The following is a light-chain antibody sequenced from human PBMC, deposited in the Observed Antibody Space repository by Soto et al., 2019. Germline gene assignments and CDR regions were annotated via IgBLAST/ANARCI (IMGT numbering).Light chain of an antibody. CDR2: DAS. J-gene: IGKJ5*01. Sequence: DIQMTQSPSSLFASVGDRVTITCQATQDINIYLNWYQQKPGKAPNLLIYDASNLEIGVPSRFSGSGSGTHFTFTISSMQTEDIGTYYCKQYDILPIPFGRGTRLEI. CDR3: KQYDILPIP. V-gene: IGKV1-33*01. CDR1: QDINIY.